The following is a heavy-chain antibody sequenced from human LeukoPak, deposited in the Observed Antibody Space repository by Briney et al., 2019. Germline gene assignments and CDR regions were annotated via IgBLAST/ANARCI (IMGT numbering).Heavy chain of an antibody. CDR2: ISSNGDST. CDR1: GFTFRSYE. Sequence: PGGSLRLSCAASGFTFRSYEMHGVRQAPGKGLEYVSAISSNGDSTYYANFVKGRFIISRDNSKNTLYLQMGSLRPEDMAVYYCARDRPGDVWGEGTTVTVSS. J-gene: IGHJ6*04. V-gene: IGHV3-64*01. CDR3: ARDRPGDV.